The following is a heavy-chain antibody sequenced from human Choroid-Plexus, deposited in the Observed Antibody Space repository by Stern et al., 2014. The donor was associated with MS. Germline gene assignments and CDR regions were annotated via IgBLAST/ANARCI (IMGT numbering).Heavy chain of an antibody. J-gene: IGHJ5*02. CDR2: VSYDGSNK. CDR3: AKDRHYLTYFFGH. Sequence: VQLVEFGGGVVQPGRPPRLSCVASGFTFGCCAMHWVRQAPGKGLAWEAGVSYDGSNKDYADSGKGRFTISRDNAQNTLYMQMSSLRPEDTAVYYCAKDRHYLTYFFGHWGQGSLVTVSS. V-gene: IGHV3-30*18. D-gene: IGHD2/OR15-2a*01. CDR1: GFTFGCCA.